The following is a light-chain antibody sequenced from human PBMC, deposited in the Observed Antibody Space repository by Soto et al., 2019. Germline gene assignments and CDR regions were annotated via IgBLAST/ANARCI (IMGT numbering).Light chain of an antibody. CDR1: QSVGSN. V-gene: IGKV3-15*01. Sequence: ERVMTQSPATLSVSPGERATLSCRASQSVGSNLAWYQQKPGQAPRLLIFGASSRATGVPARFSGSGSGIEFTLTINSLQSEDFAVYFCQQYDNLPLTFGPGTKVDIK. CDR3: QQYDNLPLT. CDR2: GAS. J-gene: IGKJ3*01.